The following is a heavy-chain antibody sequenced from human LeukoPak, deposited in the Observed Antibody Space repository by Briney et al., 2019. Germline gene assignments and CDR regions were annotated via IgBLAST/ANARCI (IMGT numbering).Heavy chain of an antibody. Sequence: GGSLRLSCTASGFTFDDYAMHWVRQAPGKGLEWVSLISGDSSSTYYADSVKGRFTISRDNSKNTLYLQMNSLRAEDTAVYYCARTSWLHLDYWGQGTLVTVSS. CDR1: GFTFDDYA. CDR3: ARTSWLHLDY. V-gene: IGHV3-43*02. CDR2: ISGDSSST. D-gene: IGHD5-12*01. J-gene: IGHJ4*02.